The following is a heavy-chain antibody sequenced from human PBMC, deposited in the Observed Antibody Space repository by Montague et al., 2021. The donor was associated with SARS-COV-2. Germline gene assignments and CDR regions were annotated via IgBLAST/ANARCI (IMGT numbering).Heavy chain of an antibody. CDR3: AHLHTGFWGAYYST. D-gene: IGHD3-3*01. Sequence: PALVKPTQTLMLTCTFSGFSLSTSAVGVGWIRQPPGKALQWLALIYWDDDKRYSPSLKTRLTVTKDTSKNQVVLTMTNMDPVDTATYYCAHLHTGFWGAYYSTWGQGTLVIVSS. CDR1: GFSLSTSAVG. CDR2: IYWDDDK. V-gene: IGHV2-5*02. J-gene: IGHJ5*02.